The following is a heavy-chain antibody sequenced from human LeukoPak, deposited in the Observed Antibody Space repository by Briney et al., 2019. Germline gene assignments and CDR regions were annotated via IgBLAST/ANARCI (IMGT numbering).Heavy chain of an antibody. CDR2: IIPIVGIL. Sequence: SVKVSCKASGGTFTSYGINWVRQAPGLGLEWMGRIIPIVGILNYAQRFQGRVTITADNSTNIAYMELSSLRSEDTAVYYCARGGSYYFYNGMDVWGQGTTVTVSS. D-gene: IGHD1-26*01. V-gene: IGHV1-69*04. J-gene: IGHJ6*02. CDR1: GGTFTSYG. CDR3: ARGGSYYFYNGMDV.